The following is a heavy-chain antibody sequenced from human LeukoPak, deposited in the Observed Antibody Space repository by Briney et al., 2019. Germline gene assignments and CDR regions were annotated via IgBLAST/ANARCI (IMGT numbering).Heavy chain of an antibody. CDR2: INPSGGST. V-gene: IGHV1-46*01. Sequence: ASVKVSCKASGYTFTSYYMHWVRQAPGQGLEWMGIINPSGGSTSYAQKFQGRVTMTRDMSTSTVYMELSSLRSEDTAVYYCARGRVEASGWYLQHDYWGQGTLVTVSS. CDR1: GYTFTSYY. D-gene: IGHD6-19*01. CDR3: ARGRVEASGWYLQHDY. J-gene: IGHJ4*02.